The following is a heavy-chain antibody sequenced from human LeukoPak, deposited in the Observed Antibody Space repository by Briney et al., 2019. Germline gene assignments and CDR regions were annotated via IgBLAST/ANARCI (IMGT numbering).Heavy chain of an antibody. V-gene: IGHV4-34*01. D-gene: IGHD3-22*01. Sequence: SETLSLTCAVYGGSFSGYYWSWIRQPPGKGLEWIGEINHSGSTSYNPSLKSRVTISVDTSKNQFSLKLSSVTAADTAVYYCAIDYDSSGLDYWGQGTLVTVSS. CDR2: INHSGST. CDR3: AIDYDSSGLDY. CDR1: GGSFSGYY. J-gene: IGHJ4*02.